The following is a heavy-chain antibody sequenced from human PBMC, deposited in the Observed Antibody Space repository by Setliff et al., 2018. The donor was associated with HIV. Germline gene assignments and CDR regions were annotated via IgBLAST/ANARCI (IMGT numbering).Heavy chain of an antibody. J-gene: IGHJ3*02. V-gene: IGHV4-38-2*01. CDR3: ARGKSGSYDAYDM. CDR1: GYSISNGYY. CDR2: MFHSGNT. Sequence: SETLSLTCAVSGYSISNGYYWGWLRQSPGKGLEWIGSMFHSGNTYYNPSLESRVSMSVDTSTNQVSLQLSSVTAADTAVYYCARGKSGSYDAYDMWGQGTMVTVSS. D-gene: IGHD5-12*01.